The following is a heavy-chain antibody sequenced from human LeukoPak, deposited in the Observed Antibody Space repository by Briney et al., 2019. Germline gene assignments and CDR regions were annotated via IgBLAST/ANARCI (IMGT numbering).Heavy chain of an antibody. CDR2: INHSGST. J-gene: IGHJ4*02. V-gene: IGHV4-39*07. CDR3: ARGDIAATGTPFDS. D-gene: IGHD6-13*01. CDR1: GGSISSGGYY. Sequence: PSETLSLTCTVSGGSISSGGYYWSWIRQPPGKGLEWIGEINHSGSTSYNPSLKSRVTISVDTSKNQFSLKLSSVTAADTAVYYCARGDIAATGTPFDSWGQGTLVTVSS.